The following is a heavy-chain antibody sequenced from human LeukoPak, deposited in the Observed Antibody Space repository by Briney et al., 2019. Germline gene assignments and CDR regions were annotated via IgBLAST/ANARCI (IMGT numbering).Heavy chain of an antibody. J-gene: IGHJ5*02. CDR3: ARLNKPGWFDP. CDR1: GGSISSSNYY. V-gene: IGHV4-39*01. CDR2: IFYTGST. Sequence: PSETLSLTCTVSGGSISSSNYYWAWIRRPPGKGLEWIANIFYTGSTYYNPSLKSRVTISVDTSKNQFSLRLTSVTATDTAVYYCARLNKPGWFDPWGQGTLVTVSS. D-gene: IGHD1-14*01.